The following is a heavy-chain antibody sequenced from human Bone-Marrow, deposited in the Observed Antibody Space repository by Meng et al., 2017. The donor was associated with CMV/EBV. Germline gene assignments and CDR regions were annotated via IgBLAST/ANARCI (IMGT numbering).Heavy chain of an antibody. V-gene: IGHV4-34*01. CDR3: ARGLSSSSWFDP. Sequence: GSPRLSCAVYGGSFSGYYWSWIRQPPGKGLEWIGEINHSGSTNYNPSLKSRVTISVDTSKNQFSLKLSSVTAADTAVYYCARGLSSSSWFDPWGQGTLVTVSS. D-gene: IGHD6-6*01. J-gene: IGHJ5*02. CDR2: INHSGST. CDR1: GGSFSGYY.